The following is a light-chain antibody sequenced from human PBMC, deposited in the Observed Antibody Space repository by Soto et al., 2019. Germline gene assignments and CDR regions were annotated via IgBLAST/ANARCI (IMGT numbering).Light chain of an antibody. CDR3: QQYGSSGT. V-gene: IGKV3-20*01. CDR2: GAS. Sequence: EMVLTQSPGTLSLSPGERATLSCRASQSVSNNYLAWYQQKPGQAPRLLIYGASNRATGIPDRFGGSGSGTDFTLTISRLEPEDFAVYYCQQYGSSGTFGQGTKVDIK. J-gene: IGKJ1*01. CDR1: QSVSNNY.